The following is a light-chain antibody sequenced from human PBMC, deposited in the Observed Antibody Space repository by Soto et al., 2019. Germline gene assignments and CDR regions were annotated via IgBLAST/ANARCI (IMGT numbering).Light chain of an antibody. CDR3: QQSYGTPIA. CDR2: VAS. CDR1: QSISRY. Sequence: DLQMTQSPSTLSASVGDRVTITCRASQSISRYLNWYQQKPGKAPNLLIYVASSLQSEVPSRFSGSGSGTDFTLTITSLQPEDFATYYCQQSYGTPIAFGQGTRLEI. V-gene: IGKV1-39*01. J-gene: IGKJ5*01.